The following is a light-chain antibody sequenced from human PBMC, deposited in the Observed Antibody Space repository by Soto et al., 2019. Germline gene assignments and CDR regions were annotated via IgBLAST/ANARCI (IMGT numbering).Light chain of an antibody. V-gene: IGLV2-14*01. CDR3: SSYTSRSTLDV. Sequence: HSALTQPASVSGSPGQSITISCTGTNSDVGGYNFVSRYQQHPGKAPKLMIYEVSDRPSGVSDRFSGSKSGNTASLTISGLQADDEADYYCSSYTSRSTLDVFGAGTKVTVL. CDR2: EVS. CDR1: NSDVGGYNF. J-gene: IGLJ1*01.